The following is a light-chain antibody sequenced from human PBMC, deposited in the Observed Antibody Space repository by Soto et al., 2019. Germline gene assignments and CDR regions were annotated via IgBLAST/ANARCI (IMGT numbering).Light chain of an antibody. CDR3: HQYNNFWT. Sequence: EIVMTQSPATLSVSPGERVTLSCRASQSVSSRLAWYHQKPGQPPRLLIYGASTRATGIPARFSGSGSGAEFTLTISSLQSEDFGLYYCHQYNNFWTFGQGTKVDI. CDR2: GAS. J-gene: IGKJ1*01. V-gene: IGKV3-15*01. CDR1: QSVSSR.